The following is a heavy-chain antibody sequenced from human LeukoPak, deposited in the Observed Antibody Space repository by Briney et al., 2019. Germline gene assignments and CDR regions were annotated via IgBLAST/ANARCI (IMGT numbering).Heavy chain of an antibody. CDR3: AKEGYGGNTAEI. CDR2: IYYSGST. CDR1: GGSISSYY. J-gene: IGHJ4*02. D-gene: IGHD4-23*01. V-gene: IGHV4-59*01. Sequence: PSETLSLTCTVSGGSISSYYRSWIRQPPGKGLEWIGYIYYSGSTNYNPSLKSRVTISVDTSKNQFSLKLSSVTAADTAVYYCAKEGYGGNTAEIWGQGTLVTVSS.